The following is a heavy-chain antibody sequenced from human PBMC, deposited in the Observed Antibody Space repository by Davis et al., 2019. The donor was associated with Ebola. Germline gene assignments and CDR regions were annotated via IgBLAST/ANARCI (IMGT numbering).Heavy chain of an antibody. V-gene: IGHV1-18*04. J-gene: IGHJ4*02. CDR1: GYTFTKYY. CDR2: ISGYNGDR. CDR3: ARDGAEALVVPAAPDY. Sequence: ASVKVSCKAYGYTFTKYYMHWVRQAPGQGLEWMGWISGYNGDRVYAQRLQGRVTMTTDTSTSTAYMELSSLRSDDTAIYYCARDGAEALVVPAAPDYWGQGTLVTVSS. D-gene: IGHD2-2*01.